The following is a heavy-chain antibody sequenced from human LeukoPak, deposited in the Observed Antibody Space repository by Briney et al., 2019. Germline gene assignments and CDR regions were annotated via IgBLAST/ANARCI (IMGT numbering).Heavy chain of an antibody. D-gene: IGHD3-10*01. Sequence: GGSLRLSCAASGFTFSSYGMHWVRQAPGKGLEWVAVIWDDGSQKYYADSVKGRCTISRDNSKNTLHLQMNSLRAEDTAVYYCVRDGNFGYDAFDIWGQGTMVIVSS. J-gene: IGHJ3*02. CDR1: GFTFSSYG. CDR2: IWDDGSQK. CDR3: VRDGNFGYDAFDI. V-gene: IGHV3-33*01.